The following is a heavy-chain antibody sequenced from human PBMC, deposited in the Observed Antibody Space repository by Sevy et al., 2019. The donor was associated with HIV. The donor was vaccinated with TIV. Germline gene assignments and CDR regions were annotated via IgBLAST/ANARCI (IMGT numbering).Heavy chain of an antibody. CDR3: ARVGSSWYGQVNWFDP. Sequence: SETLSLTCTVSGGSISSYYWSWIRQPPGKGLEWIGYIYYSGRTNYNPSLKSRVTISVDTSKNQFFLKLSSVTAAETAVYYGARVGSSWYGQVNWFDPWGQGTLVTVSS. J-gene: IGHJ5*02. CDR2: IYYSGRT. CDR1: GGSISSYY. D-gene: IGHD6-13*01. V-gene: IGHV4-59*01.